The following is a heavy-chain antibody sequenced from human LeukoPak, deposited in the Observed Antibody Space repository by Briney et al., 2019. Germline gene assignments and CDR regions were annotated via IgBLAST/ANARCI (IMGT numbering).Heavy chain of an antibody. CDR3: AKSFTSSSSDY. CDR2: ISVGGTTT. D-gene: IGHD6-13*01. V-gene: IGHV3-23*01. J-gene: IGHJ4*02. CDR1: GFTFSNYA. Sequence: GGSLRLSCVASGFTFSNYAMSWIRQAPGKGLEWVSSISVGGTTTYYADSVKGRFSISRDNSENTLYLQMNGLRADDTAVYSCAKSFTSSSSDYWGQGTLVTVSS.